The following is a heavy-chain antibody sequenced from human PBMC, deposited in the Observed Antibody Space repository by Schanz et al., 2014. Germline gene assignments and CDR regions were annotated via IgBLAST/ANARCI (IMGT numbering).Heavy chain of an antibody. V-gene: IGHV1-18*01. CDR2: ISAYNGHT. CDR1: GYTFTTYG. Sequence: QVQLVQSGSEVKKPGASVKVSCKASGYTFTTYGISWVRQAPGQGLERMGWISAYNGHTSYAQKFQGRVTMTTDTATSTAYMELRSLRPDDTAVYYCARDRGHVEQIVLEGYYAMDVWGQGTTVAVSS. CDR3: ARDRGHVEQIVLEGYYAMDV. D-gene: IGHD6-6*01. J-gene: IGHJ6*02.